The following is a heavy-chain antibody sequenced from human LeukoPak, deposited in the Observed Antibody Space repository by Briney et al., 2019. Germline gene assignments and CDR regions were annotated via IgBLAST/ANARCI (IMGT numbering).Heavy chain of an antibody. Sequence: PGGSLRLSCAASGFTFSSYAMHWVRQAPGKGLEWVAVISYDGSNKYYADSVKGRFTISRDNSKNTLYLQMNSLRADDPAVYYCARDYGDYWGQGTLVTVSS. D-gene: IGHD3-16*01. V-gene: IGHV3-30*04. CDR1: GFTFSSYA. CDR2: ISYDGSNK. J-gene: IGHJ4*02. CDR3: ARDYGDY.